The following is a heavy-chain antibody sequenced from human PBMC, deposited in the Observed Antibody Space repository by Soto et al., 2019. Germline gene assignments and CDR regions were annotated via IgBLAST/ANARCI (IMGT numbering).Heavy chain of an antibody. CDR1: GDSISNSRFY. Sequence: PSETLSLTCSVSGDSISNSRFYWAWIRQPPGEGLEWIGKINHTGSTNYNPSLKSRVTISVDTSKNQFSLKLSSVTAADTAVYYCARGYGRNLDYWGQGTLVTVSS. D-gene: IGHD5-18*01. CDR3: ARGYGRNLDY. CDR2: INHTGST. V-gene: IGHV4-39*07. J-gene: IGHJ4*02.